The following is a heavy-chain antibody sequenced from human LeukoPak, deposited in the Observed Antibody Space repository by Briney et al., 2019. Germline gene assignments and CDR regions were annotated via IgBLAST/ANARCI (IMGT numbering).Heavy chain of an antibody. CDR1: GGSISSYY. V-gene: IGHV4-59*01. CDR3: ARLYCSSTSCYLDY. Sequence: PSETLSLTCTVSGGSISSYYWSWIRQPPGKGLEWIGYIYYSGSTNYNPSLKSRVTISVGTSKNQFSLKLSPVTAADTAVYYCARLYCSSTSCYLDYWGQGTLVTVSS. J-gene: IGHJ4*02. CDR2: IYYSGST. D-gene: IGHD2-2*01.